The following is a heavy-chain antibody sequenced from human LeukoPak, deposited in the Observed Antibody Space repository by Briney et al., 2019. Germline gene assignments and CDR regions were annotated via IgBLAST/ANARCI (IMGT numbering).Heavy chain of an antibody. CDR2: ISSSSNIM. V-gene: IGHV3-48*01. CDR3: AISYYDFWSVYFDY. CDR1: GFTFSSYG. D-gene: IGHD3-3*01. J-gene: IGHJ4*02. Sequence: GGSLRLSCAASGFTFSSYGMNWVRQAPGKGLEWVSYISSSSNIMNYADSVKGRFTTSRDNAKNTLYLQVNSLRAEDTAVYYCAISYYDFWSVYFDYWGQGTLVTVSS.